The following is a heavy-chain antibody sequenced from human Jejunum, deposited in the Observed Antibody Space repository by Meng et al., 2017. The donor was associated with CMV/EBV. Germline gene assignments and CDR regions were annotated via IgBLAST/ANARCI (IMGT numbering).Heavy chain of an antibody. V-gene: IGHV3-33*06. Sequence: GFTFGSSGMVWVRQVPGKGLGWVSGILIDGSTEYYANSVKRRFTISRYNSKNTLYLQMNSLRVEDTAVYYCAKDQNYYFYYGMDVWGQGTTVTVSS. J-gene: IGHJ6*02. CDR2: ILIDGSTE. CDR1: GFTFGSSG. CDR3: AKDQNYYFYYGMDV.